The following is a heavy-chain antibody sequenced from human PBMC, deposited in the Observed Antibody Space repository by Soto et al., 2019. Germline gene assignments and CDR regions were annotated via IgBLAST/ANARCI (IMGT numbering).Heavy chain of an antibody. CDR2: VHESGST. CDR1: ADGISSYY. J-gene: IGHJ4*02. Sequence: LSRTCSGTADGISSYYRSWIGETPGRGLEWIGCVHESGSTDYNPSLRGRVIISLHTSKSQVSLSLRSATAADTATYYCARGTRALITSFFGYWGQGIPDTVS. CDR3: ARGTRALITSFFGY. D-gene: IGHD1-20*01. V-gene: IGHV4-59*03.